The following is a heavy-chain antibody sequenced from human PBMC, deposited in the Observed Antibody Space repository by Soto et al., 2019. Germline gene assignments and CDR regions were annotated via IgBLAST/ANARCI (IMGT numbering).Heavy chain of an antibody. CDR1: GFTFSSYW. CDR3: ASGYTRKDYYGMDV. V-gene: IGHV3-74*01. Sequence: GGSLRLSCAASGFTFSSYWMHWVRQAPGKGLVWVSRINSDGSSTSYADSVKGRFTISRDNAKNTLYLQMNSLRAEDTAVYYCASGYTRKDYYGMDVWGQGTTVTVSS. J-gene: IGHJ6*02. D-gene: IGHD5-12*01. CDR2: INSDGSST.